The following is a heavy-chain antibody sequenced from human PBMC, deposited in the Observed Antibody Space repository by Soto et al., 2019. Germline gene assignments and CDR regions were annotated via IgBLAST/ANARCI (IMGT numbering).Heavy chain of an antibody. V-gene: IGHV3-11*01. Sequence: PGGSLRLSCAASGVTFSDYDMSWIRQAPGKGLEGVSYISSSGSTIYYADSVKGRFTISRDNAKNSLYLQMNSLRAEDTAVYYCARDFHYDSSGPLPDLDYWGQGTLVTVSS. J-gene: IGHJ4*02. D-gene: IGHD3-22*01. CDR2: ISSSGSTI. CDR1: GVTFSDYD. CDR3: ARDFHYDSSGPLPDLDY.